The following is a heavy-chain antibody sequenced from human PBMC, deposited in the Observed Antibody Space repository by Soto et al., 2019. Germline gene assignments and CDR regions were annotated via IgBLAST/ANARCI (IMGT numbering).Heavy chain of an antibody. CDR2: IYWDDDK. CDR3: ARVVAEPDYDCYGMDV. Sequence: QITLKESGPTLVKPTQTLTLTCTFSGFSLSTSGVGVGWIRQPPGNALEWLALIYWDDDKRYSPSLKNRLTINKDTYKNQVVLTMTNMDPVDTATYYCARVVAEPDYDCYGMDVWGQGTTVTGSS. V-gene: IGHV2-5*02. J-gene: IGHJ6*02. CDR1: GFSLSTSGVG. D-gene: IGHD5-12*01.